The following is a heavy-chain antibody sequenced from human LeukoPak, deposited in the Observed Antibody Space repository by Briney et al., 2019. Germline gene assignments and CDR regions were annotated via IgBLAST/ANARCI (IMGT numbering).Heavy chain of an antibody. J-gene: IGHJ3*02. CDR3: ASPHVMTTVVNDAFDI. V-gene: IGHV4-39*01. Sequence: SETLSLTCTVSGGSISSSSYYWGWIRQPPGKGLEWIGSIYYSGSTYYNPSLKSRVTISVDTSKNQFSLKLSSVTAADTAAYYCASPHVMTTVVNDAFDIWGQGTMVTVSS. D-gene: IGHD4-23*01. CDR1: GGSISSSSYY. CDR2: IYYSGST.